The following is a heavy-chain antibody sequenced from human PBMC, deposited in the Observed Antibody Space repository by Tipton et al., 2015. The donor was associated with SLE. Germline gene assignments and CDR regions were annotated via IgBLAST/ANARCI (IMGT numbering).Heavy chain of an antibody. CDR2: IYYSGST. Sequence: TLSLTCTVSGGSVSSSSYYWGWIRQPPGKGPEWIGYIYYSGSTNYNPSLKSRVTISVDTSKNQFSLKLSSVTAADTAVYYCARYSSGWYDPSVRAFDIWGQGTMVTVSS. J-gene: IGHJ3*02. CDR3: ARYSSGWYDPSVRAFDI. CDR1: GGSVSSSSYY. D-gene: IGHD6-19*01. V-gene: IGHV4-61*01.